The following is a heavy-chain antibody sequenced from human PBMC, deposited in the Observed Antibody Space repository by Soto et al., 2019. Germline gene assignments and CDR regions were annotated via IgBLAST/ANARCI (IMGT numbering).Heavy chain of an antibody. D-gene: IGHD6-6*01. CDR3: ARATSESIAADY. CDR1: GFTFSSYC. V-gene: IGHV3-74*01. Sequence: GGSLRLSCAASGFTFSSYCMHWVRQAPGKGLVWVSRINSDGSSTSYADSVKGRFTISRDNAKNTLYLQMNSLRAEDTAVYYCARATSESIAADYWGQGTLVTVSS. CDR2: INSDGSST. J-gene: IGHJ4*02.